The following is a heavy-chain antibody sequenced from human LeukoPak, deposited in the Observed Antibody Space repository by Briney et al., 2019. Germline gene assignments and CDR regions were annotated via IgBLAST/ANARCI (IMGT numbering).Heavy chain of an antibody. CDR3: ARDDSCSIMSCYYGMDV. CDR2: IITIFGTA. D-gene: IGHD2-2*01. J-gene: IGHJ6*04. CDR1: GGTFSSYA. Sequence: SVKVSCKASGGTFSSYAISWVRQAPGQGLGWMGGIITIFGTANYAQKFQGRVTITADKSTSTAYMELSSLRSEDTAVYYCARDDSCSIMSCYYGMDVWGKGRTVTVSS. V-gene: IGHV1-69*06.